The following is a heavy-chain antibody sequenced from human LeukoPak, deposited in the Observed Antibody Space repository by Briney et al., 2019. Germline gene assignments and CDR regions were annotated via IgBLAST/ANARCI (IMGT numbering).Heavy chain of an antibody. D-gene: IGHD1-26*01. J-gene: IGHJ3*02. V-gene: IGHV4-61*02. CDR1: GGSISSGSYY. Sequence: SQTLSLTCTVSGGSISSGSYYWSWIRQPAGKGLEWIGRIYTSGSTNYNPSLKSRVTISVDTSKNQFSLKLSSMTAADTAVYYCARGNWELPDAFDIWGQGTMVTVSS. CDR3: ARGNWELPDAFDI. CDR2: IYTSGST.